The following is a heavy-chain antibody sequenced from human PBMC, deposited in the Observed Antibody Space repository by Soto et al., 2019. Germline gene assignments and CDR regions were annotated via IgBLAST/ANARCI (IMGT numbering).Heavy chain of an antibody. CDR2: ISYSGIT. V-gene: IGHV4-31*03. Sequence: VQLQESGPGLVMPSQTLSLTCTVSGDSISSGDYYWGWIRQHPGRGLEWIGYISYSGITYYNPSLQSRLTISLDTSKNQFSLELNSVTAADTAIYYCARYHDCWSGHADAFDVWGQGTMVTVSS. CDR3: ARYHDCWSGHADAFDV. J-gene: IGHJ3*01. CDR1: GDSISSGDYY. D-gene: IGHD3-3*01.